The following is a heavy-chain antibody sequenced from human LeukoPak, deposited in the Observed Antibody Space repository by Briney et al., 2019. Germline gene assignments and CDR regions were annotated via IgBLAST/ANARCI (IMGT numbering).Heavy chain of an antibody. CDR2: MNPNSGNT. CDR1: GYTFTSYD. J-gene: IGHJ6*02. V-gene: IGHV1-8*01. D-gene: IGHD3-10*01. Sequence: ASVKVSCKASGYTFTSYDINWVRQATGQGLEWMGWMNPNSGNTGYAQKFQGRVTMTRNTSISTAYMELSSLRSEDTAVYYCAKDRKTSGTRLYYYYGMDVWGQGTTVTVSS. CDR3: AKDRKTSGTRLYYYYGMDV.